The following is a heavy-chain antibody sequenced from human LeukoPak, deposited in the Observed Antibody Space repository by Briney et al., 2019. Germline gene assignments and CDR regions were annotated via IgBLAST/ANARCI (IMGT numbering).Heavy chain of an antibody. CDR2: MSSNGGST. D-gene: IGHD2-2*01. CDR1: GFTFSSYA. J-gene: IGHJ4*02. V-gene: IGHV3-64*04. CDR3: AREQGILVTAATALDY. Sequence: PGGSLRLSCSASGFTFSSYAMHWVRQAPGKGLEYVSAMSSNGGSTYYPDSVKGRFTISRDNAKNSLYLQMNSLRDEDTDVYYCAREQGILVTAATALDYWGQGTLVTVSS.